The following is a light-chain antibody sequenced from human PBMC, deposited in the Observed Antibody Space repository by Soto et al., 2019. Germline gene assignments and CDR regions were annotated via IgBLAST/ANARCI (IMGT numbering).Light chain of an antibody. CDR1: SSDVGGYNY. Sequence: QSALTQPPSASGSLGQSVTISCTGSSSDVGGYNYVSWYQQHPGKAPKLMMFEVSKRPSGVPDRFSGSKSGNTASLTVSGXXXXXEADYYCSSYAGNNNLVFREGIKLTVL. CDR2: EVS. CDR3: SSYAGNNNLV. J-gene: IGLJ2*01. V-gene: IGLV2-8*01.